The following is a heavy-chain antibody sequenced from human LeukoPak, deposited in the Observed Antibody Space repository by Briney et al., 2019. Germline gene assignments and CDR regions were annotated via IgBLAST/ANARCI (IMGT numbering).Heavy chain of an antibody. CDR1: GFTFSSYS. V-gene: IGHV3-21*01. D-gene: IGHD5-18*01. Sequence: GGSLRLSCAASGFTFSSYSMSWVRQAPGKGLEWVSSISSSSSYIYYADSVKGRFTISRDNAKNTLYLQMNSLRAEDTAVYYCASGYSYGSLFDYWGQGTLVTVSS. CDR2: ISSSSSYI. J-gene: IGHJ4*02. CDR3: ASGYSYGSLFDY.